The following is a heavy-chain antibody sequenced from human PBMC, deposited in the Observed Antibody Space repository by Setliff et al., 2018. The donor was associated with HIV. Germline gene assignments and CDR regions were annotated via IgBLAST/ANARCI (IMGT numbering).Heavy chain of an antibody. J-gene: IGHJ4*02. Sequence: AGGSLRLSCAAFGFTFSSYGMSWVRQAPGKGLEWVSIISGGGDSTYYADSVKGRFTISRDKPKNTLYLQMNSLRAEDTAVYYCAKELAASGLGYFDSWGRGILVTVSS. D-gene: IGHD3-22*01. CDR3: AKELAASGLGYFDS. CDR1: GFTFSSYG. V-gene: IGHV3-23*01. CDR2: ISGGGDST.